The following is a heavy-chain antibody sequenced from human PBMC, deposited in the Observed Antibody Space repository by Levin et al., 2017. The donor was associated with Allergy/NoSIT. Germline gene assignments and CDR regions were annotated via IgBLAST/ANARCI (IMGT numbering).Heavy chain of an antibody. Sequence: SETLSLTCTVSGGSVNSGSYYWSWIRQPAGKGLEWLGRVNTNGYTNYNPSLKSRLSMSVDTSKSQFSLRLGSVTAADTAVYYCARCTVPDVMGAFDIWGQGTMVTVSS. V-gene: IGHV4-61*02. CDR2: VNTNGYT. J-gene: IGHJ3*02. CDR1: GGSVNSGSYY. D-gene: IGHD2-2*01. CDR3: ARCTVPDVMGAFDI.